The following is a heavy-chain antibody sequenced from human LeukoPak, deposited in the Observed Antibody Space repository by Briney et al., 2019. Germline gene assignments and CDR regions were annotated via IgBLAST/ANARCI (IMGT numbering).Heavy chain of an antibody. CDR1: GGTFSSYA. D-gene: IGHD3-22*01. CDR2: MNPNSGNT. V-gene: IGHV1-8*02. J-gene: IGHJ6*03. Sequence: ASVKVSCKASGGTFSSYAINWVRQATGQGLEWMGWMNPNSGNTGYAQKFQGRVTMTRNTSISTAYMELSSLRSEDTAVYYCARANYYDSSGYPYYYYYMDVWGKGTTVTISS. CDR3: ARANYYDSSGYPYYYYYMDV.